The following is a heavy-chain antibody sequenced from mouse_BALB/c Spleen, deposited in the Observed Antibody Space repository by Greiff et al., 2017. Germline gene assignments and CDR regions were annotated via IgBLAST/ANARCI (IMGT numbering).Heavy chain of an antibody. D-gene: IGHD3-3*01. Sequence: VQLQQPGAELVKPGASVKLSCKASGYTFTSYWMHWVKQRPGQGLEWIGEIDPSDSYTNYNQKFKGKATLTVDKSSSTAYMQLSSLTSEDSAVYYCARVGQAMDYWGQGTSVTVSS. CDR2: IDPSDSYT. CDR3: ARVGQAMDY. V-gene: IGHV1-69*02. CDR1: GYTFTSYW. J-gene: IGHJ4*01.